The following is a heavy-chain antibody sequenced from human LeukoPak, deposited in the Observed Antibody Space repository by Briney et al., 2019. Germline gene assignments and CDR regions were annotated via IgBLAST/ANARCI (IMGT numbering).Heavy chain of an antibody. Sequence: GGSLRLSCAASGFTFSSYSMNWVRQAPGKGLEWVSYISSSSTIYYADSVKGRFTISRDNAKNSLYLQMNSLRAEDTAVYYCARAGYYYDSSGHFDYWGQGTLVTVSS. J-gene: IGHJ4*02. CDR2: ISSSSTI. V-gene: IGHV3-48*04. CDR1: GFTFSSYS. CDR3: ARAGYYYDSSGHFDY. D-gene: IGHD3-22*01.